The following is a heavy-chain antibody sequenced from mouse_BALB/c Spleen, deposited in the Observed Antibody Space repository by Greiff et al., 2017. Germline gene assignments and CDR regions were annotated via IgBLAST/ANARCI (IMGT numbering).Heavy chain of an antibody. CDR3: ARQGYDYDAGFAY. V-gene: IGHV5-6-2*01. D-gene: IGHD2-4*01. Sequence: EVMLVESGGGLVKLGGSLKLSCAASGFTFSSYYMSWVRQTPEKRLELVAAINSNGGSTYYPDTVKGRFTISRDNAKNTLYLQMSSLKSEDTALYYCARQGYDYDAGFAYWGQGTLVTVSA. J-gene: IGHJ3*01. CDR2: INSNGGST. CDR1: GFTFSSYY.